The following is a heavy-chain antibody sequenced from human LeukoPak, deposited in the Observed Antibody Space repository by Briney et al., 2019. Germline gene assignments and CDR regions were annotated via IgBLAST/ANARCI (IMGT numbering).Heavy chain of an antibody. V-gene: IGHV4-59*01. CDR3: ARVRRDGYNSPDY. D-gene: IGHD5-24*01. Sequence: PSETLSLTCTVSGGSITSYYWGWIRQPPGKGLECIGYIYYSGSTYYNPSLKSRVTISVNTSKNQFSLKLSSVTAADTAVYYCARVRRDGYNSPDYWGQGTLVPVSS. CDR1: GGSITSYY. J-gene: IGHJ4*02. CDR2: IYYSGST.